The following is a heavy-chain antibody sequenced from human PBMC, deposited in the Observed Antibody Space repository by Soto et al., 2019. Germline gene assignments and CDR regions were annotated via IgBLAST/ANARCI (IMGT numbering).Heavy chain of an antibody. CDR3: ARGVVVVVAATTGSPHGTKNYYYSSGTDV. CDR2: LIPIFGTA. V-gene: IGHV1-69*06. CDR1: GGAFSSYA. D-gene: IGHD2-15*01. J-gene: IGHJ6*02. Sequence: SVKVSCKASGGAFSSYAISWVGQAPGQGLEWMGGLIPIFGTANSAQKFQGRVTITADKSTSTAYMELSSMRSEDPAVYYCARGVVVVVAATTGSPHGTKNYYYSSGTDVWG.